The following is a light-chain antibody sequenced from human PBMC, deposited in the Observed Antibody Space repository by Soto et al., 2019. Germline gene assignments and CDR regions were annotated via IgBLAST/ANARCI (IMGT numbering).Light chain of an antibody. CDR2: GAA. CDR1: QGVSTD. J-gene: IGKJ3*01. Sequence: EIVLTKSPATLAVCLRERVSLSCRASQGVSTDFASYQQKPGQPPGLVNYGAASRATGIPARFSGRGSGTEFPLTISSLQSADFAVYYSQPYNNWPPTFGPGPKVAIK. CDR3: QPYNNWPPT. V-gene: IGKV3-15*01.